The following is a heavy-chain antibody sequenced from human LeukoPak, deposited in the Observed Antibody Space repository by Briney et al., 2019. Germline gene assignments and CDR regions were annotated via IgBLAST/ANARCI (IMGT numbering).Heavy chain of an antibody. CDR2: IYSGGST. D-gene: IGHD2-21*01. CDR1: GFTVSSNY. J-gene: IGHJ4*02. Sequence: PGGSLRLSCAASGFTVSSNYMSWVRQAPGKGLEWVSVIYSGGSTYYADSVKGRFTISRDNSKNTLYLQMNSLRAEDTAVYYCARDLRGSGEDYWGQGTLVTVSS. V-gene: IGHV3-66*01. CDR3: ARDLRGSGEDY.